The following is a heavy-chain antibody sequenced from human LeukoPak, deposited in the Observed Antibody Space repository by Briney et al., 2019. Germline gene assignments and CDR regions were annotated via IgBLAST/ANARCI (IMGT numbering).Heavy chain of an antibody. J-gene: IGHJ6*02. Sequence: ASVKVSCKASGYTFTSYGISWVRQAPGQGLEWMGWISAYNGKTNYAQKLQGRVTMTTDTSTSTAYMELRSLRSDDTAVYYCARLRPLPPCYGMDVWGQGTTVTVSS. V-gene: IGHV1-18*01. CDR2: ISAYNGKT. CDR3: ARLRPLPPCYGMDV. CDR1: GYTFTSYG.